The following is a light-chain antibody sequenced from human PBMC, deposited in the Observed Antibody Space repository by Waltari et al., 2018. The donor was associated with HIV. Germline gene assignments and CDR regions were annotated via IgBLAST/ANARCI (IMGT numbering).Light chain of an antibody. CDR1: QNVDSW. Sequence: IQMTQSPSILSASVGDRIPITCRASQNVDSWLAWYQQRPGRAPKLLIDNASTLEYDVPARFSGSGSGTNFTLTINNLHPDDFATYYCQQYNSDFYTFGLGTRLDLK. CDR3: QQYNSDFYT. J-gene: IGKJ2*01. V-gene: IGKV1-5*03. CDR2: NAS.